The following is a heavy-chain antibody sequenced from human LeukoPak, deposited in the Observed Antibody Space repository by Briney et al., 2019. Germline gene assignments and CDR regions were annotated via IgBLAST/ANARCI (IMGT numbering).Heavy chain of an antibody. J-gene: IGHJ4*02. CDR1: GGSFSGYY. CDR2: INNSGST. D-gene: IGHD5-18*01. CDR3: AREAPERGYSYGYYFDY. Sequence: SETLSLTCAVYGGSFSGYYWSWVRQPPGKGLEWIGEINNSGSTNYNPSLTSRGTISVDTSNNHFSLKLSSATAAHTAVYYCAREAPERGYSYGYYFDYWGQGTLLPVS. V-gene: IGHV4-34*01.